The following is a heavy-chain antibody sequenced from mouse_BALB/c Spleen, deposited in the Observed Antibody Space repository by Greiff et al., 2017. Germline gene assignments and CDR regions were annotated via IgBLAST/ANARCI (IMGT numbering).Heavy chain of an antibody. Sequence: EVKLVESGGDLVKPGGSLKLSCAASGFTFSSYGMSWVRQTPDKRLEWVATISSGGSYTYYPDSVKGRFTISRDNAKNTLYLQMSSLKSEDTAMYYCASGNYAMDYWGQGTSVTVSS. CDR2: ISSGGSYT. CDR1: GFTFSSYG. J-gene: IGHJ4*01. V-gene: IGHV5-6*02. D-gene: IGHD1-1*02. CDR3: ASGNYAMDY.